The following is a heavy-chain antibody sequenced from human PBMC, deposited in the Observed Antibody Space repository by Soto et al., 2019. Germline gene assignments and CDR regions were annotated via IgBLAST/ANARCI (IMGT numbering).Heavy chain of an antibody. Sequence: GGSLRLSCAASGFTFDDYAMHWVRQAPGKGLEWVSLISWDGGSTYYADSVKGRFTISRDNSKNSLYLQMNSLRAEDTALYYCAKAIHGYALYGMDVWGQGTTVTVSS. CDR3: AKAIHGYALYGMDV. D-gene: IGHD5-12*01. CDR2: ISWDGGST. V-gene: IGHV3-43D*04. CDR1: GFTFDDYA. J-gene: IGHJ6*02.